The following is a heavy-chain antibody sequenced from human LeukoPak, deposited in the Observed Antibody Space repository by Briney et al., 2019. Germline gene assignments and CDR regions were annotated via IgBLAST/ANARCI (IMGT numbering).Heavy chain of an antibody. V-gene: IGHV3-33*06. CDR1: GFTFSSYG. Sequence: GGSLRLSCAASGFTFSSYGMHWVRQAPGKGLECVAVIWYDGSNKYYADSVKGRFTISRDNSKNTLYLQMNSLRAEDTAVYYCAKDRGFEESYFDYWGQGTLVTVSS. J-gene: IGHJ4*02. D-gene: IGHD3-10*01. CDR2: IWYDGSNK. CDR3: AKDRGFEESYFDY.